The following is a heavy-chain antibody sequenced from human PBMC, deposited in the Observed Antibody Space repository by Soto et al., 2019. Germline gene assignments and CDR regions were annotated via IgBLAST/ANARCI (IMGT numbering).Heavy chain of an antibody. CDR1: GGSISSYY. V-gene: IGHV4-59*08. J-gene: IGHJ4*02. CDR2: IYYSGST. Sequence: QVQLQESCTGLVKPSETQSLTCTVSGGSISSYYWSWIRQPPGKGLEWIGYIYYSGSTNYNPSLKSRVTISVDTSKNQFSLKLSSVTAADTAVYYCARLWGWFGDYWGQGTLVTVSS. D-gene: IGHD3-10*01. CDR3: ARLWGWFGDY.